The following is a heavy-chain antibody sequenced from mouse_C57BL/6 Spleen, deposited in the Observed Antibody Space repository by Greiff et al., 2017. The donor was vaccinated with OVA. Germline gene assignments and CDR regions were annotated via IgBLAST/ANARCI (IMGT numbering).Heavy chain of an antibody. CDR1: GYTFTSYC. CDR2: IDPNSGGT. D-gene: IGHD1-1*01. V-gene: IGHV1-72*01. CDR3: ARGVVGAMDY. J-gene: IGHJ4*01. Sequence: QVQLQQPGAELVHPVASVTLSCKASGYTFTSYCLPWVKQRPGRVLAWIGRIDPNSGGTKYNEKFKSKATLTVDKPSSTAYMQLSSLTSEDSAVYYCARGVVGAMDYWGQGTSVTVSS.